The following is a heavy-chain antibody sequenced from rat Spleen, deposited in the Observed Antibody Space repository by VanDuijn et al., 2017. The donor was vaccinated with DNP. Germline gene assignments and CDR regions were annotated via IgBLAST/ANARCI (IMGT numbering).Heavy chain of an antibody. CDR1: GFTFSDYY. D-gene: IGHD1-11*01. CDR2: IINDGKRT. J-gene: IGHJ2*01. Sequence: EVQLVESGGGLVQPGRSLRLSCAASGFTFSDYYMAWVRQSPKKGLEWVATIINDGKRTYYRDSVKGRFTISRDNARTILYLQMDSLRSEDTATYYCAKGGDYGAFDYWGQGVMVTVSS. CDR3: AKGGDYGAFDY. V-gene: IGHV5S10*01.